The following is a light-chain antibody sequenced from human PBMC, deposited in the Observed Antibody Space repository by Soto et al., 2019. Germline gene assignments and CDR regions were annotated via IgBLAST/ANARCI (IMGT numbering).Light chain of an antibody. CDR2: GAS. CDR3: QQYNNWPRT. J-gene: IGKJ1*01. V-gene: IGKV3-15*01. CDR1: QSVSSN. Sequence: IVMTQSPATLSVCPGERATLSCRASQSVSSNLAWYQQKPGQAPRLLIYGASTRATGIPARFSGSGSGTEFTLTISSLQSEDFAVYYCQQYNNWPRTFGQGTKADIK.